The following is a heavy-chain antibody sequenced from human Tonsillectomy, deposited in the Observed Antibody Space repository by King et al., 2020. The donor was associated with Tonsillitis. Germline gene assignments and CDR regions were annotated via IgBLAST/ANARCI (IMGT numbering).Heavy chain of an antibody. V-gene: IGHV6-1*01. CDR2: TYYRSKWYN. CDR1: GDSVSSNDGA. CDR3: ARGFSLDS. Sequence: VQLQQSGPGLVQPSQTLSLPCAISGDSVSSNDGAWNWIRQSPSRGLEWLGRTYYRSKWYNDYAESVRGRITISPETSKNQFSLHLNSVTPEDTAVYYCARGFSLDSWGQGSLVAVSS. J-gene: IGHJ4*02.